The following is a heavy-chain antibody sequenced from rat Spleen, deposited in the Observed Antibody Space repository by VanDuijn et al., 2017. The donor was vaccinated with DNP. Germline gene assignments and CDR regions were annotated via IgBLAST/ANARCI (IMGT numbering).Heavy chain of an antibody. J-gene: IGHJ1*01. CDR1: GFSLTSYH. CDR2: IWTGGST. D-gene: IGHD1-11*01. V-gene: IGHV2-43*01. Sequence: QVQLKESGPGLVQPSQTLSLTCTVSGFSLTSYHVSWVRQPPGKGLEWVGVIWTGGSTAYNSLLESRLSISRDTSKSQVFLQMNSLQPDDTGTYYCARHRGGAFAGYFDFWGPGTMVTVSS. CDR3: ARHRGGAFAGYFDF.